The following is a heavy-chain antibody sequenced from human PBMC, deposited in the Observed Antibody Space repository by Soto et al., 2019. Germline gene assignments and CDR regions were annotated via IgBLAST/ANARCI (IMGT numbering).Heavy chain of an antibody. D-gene: IGHD3-22*01. CDR2: ISYDGSNK. V-gene: IGHV3-30-3*01. CDR1: GFTFSSYA. CDR3: VRSGYYADSHDY. Sequence: QVQLVESGGGVVQPGRSLRLSCAASGFTFSSYAMHWVRQAPGMGLEWVAVISYDGSNKYYADSVKGRFTISRDNSKNTLYLQMNSLRAEDTAVYYCVRSGYYADSHDYWGQGTLVTVSS. J-gene: IGHJ4*02.